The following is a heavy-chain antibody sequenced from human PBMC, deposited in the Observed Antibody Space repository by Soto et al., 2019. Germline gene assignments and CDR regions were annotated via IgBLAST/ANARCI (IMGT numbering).Heavy chain of an antibody. CDR2: TSYDGGLQ. J-gene: IGHJ4*02. CDR3: VSDRGYGHASVPYS. D-gene: IGHD5-18*01. Sequence: QAHLVESGGGVVQPGRSLRLSCAASGFTFTSYGMHWVRQAPGTRLEWVAVTSYDGGLQHYADSVKGRFTISRNNSKNMGLRQMNSLRAEDTAVYYCVSDRGYGHASVPYSWGQGTLVSVSS. V-gene: IGHV3-30*03. CDR1: GFTFTSYG.